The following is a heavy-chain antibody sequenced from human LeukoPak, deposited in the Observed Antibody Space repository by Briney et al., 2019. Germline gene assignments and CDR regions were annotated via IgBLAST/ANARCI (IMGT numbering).Heavy chain of an antibody. J-gene: IGHJ4*02. Sequence: SETLSLTCTVSGGSISSHCWSWIRQPAGKGLEWIGRMSASGGTNYNPSLKSRVTMSVDTSKNQFSLNLTSVTAADTALYYCARARQPDRGLDYWGQGTVVTVSS. CDR1: GGSISSHC. CDR2: MSASGGT. CDR3: ARARQPDRGLDY. V-gene: IGHV4-4*07.